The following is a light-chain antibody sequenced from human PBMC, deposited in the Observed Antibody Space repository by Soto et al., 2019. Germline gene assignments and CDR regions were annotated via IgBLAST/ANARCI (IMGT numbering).Light chain of an antibody. CDR1: QSVNNNY. CDR2: GAS. Sequence: EIVLTQSPGNLSLSPGERATLSCRASQSVNNNYLAWYQQKLGQAPRLLIYGASSRATGIPDRFSGSGSGTDFTLTISRLEAEDFAVYYCQQYGSSGTFGQGTKVDIK. CDR3: QQYGSSGT. V-gene: IGKV3-20*01. J-gene: IGKJ1*01.